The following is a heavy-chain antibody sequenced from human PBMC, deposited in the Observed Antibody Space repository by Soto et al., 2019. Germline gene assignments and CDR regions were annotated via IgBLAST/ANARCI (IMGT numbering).Heavy chain of an antibody. V-gene: IGHV4-59*01. D-gene: IGHD1-1*01. CDR3: AASQMGLISVLGT. CDR1: GGSMRSFF. J-gene: IGHJ4*02. Sequence: VSGGSMRSFFWSWIRQPPGKGLEWIGYIPNSGGPTYTPSLKSRVTIAIDTSRNQFSLRLTSVTTADTAVYYCAASQMGLISVLGTWGQGIQVTVSS. CDR2: IPNSGGP.